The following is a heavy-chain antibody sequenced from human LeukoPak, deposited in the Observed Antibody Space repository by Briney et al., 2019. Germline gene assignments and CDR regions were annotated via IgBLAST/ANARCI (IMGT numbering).Heavy chain of an antibody. Sequence: PGGSLRLSCAASGFTVSSNFVTWVRQAPGKGLEWVSLIYSGGSTYYADSVKGRFTISRDNSKNTLYLQMNSLRAEDTAVYYCAKGSNILGFAFDIWGQGTMVTVSS. CDR2: IYSGGST. J-gene: IGHJ3*02. CDR3: AKGSNILGFAFDI. CDR1: GFTVSSNF. V-gene: IGHV3-53*01. D-gene: IGHD3-9*01.